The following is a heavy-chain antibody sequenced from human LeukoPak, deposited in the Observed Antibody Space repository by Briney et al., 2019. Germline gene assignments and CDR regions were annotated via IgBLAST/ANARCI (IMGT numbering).Heavy chain of an antibody. J-gene: IGHJ3*01. D-gene: IGHD1-26*01. CDR2: IFYSGST. V-gene: IGHV4-59*01. Sequence: SETLSLTCDVFGGSFSGYYWTWIRQSPGKRLEWIGYIFYSGSTNYNPSLKSRVTISVDTSKNQFSLKLSSVTAAGTAVYYCARARRDLLAFDLWGQGTMVTVSS. CDR1: GGSFSGYY. CDR3: ARARRDLLAFDL.